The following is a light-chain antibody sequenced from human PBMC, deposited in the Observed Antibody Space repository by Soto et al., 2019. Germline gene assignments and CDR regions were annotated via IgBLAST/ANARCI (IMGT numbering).Light chain of an antibody. Sequence: QSALTQPASVSGSPGQSITISCTGTSSDVGGYNYVSWYQQHPGKAPKVMIYDVSNRPSGVSSRFSGSKSGNTASLTISGLQAEDEADYYCSSYTSSSTLYVIFGGGTQLTVL. CDR3: SSYTSSSTLYVI. CDR1: SSDVGGYNY. V-gene: IGLV2-14*01. J-gene: IGLJ2*01. CDR2: DVS.